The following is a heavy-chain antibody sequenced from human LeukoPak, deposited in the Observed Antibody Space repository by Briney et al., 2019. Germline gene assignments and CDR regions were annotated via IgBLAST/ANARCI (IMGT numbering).Heavy chain of an antibody. D-gene: IGHD2-2*01. V-gene: IGHV3-7*01. CDR3: ARDDCSSISCYHNWFDP. J-gene: IGHJ5*02. Sequence: GGSLRLSCAASGFTFSSYWMSWVRQAPGKGLEWVANIKQEGSEKYYVDCGKGGFNISRDNAKTSLYLQMNSLRAEDTAVYYCARDDCSSISCYHNWFDPWGQGTLVTVSS. CDR1: GFTFSSYW. CDR2: IKQEGSEK.